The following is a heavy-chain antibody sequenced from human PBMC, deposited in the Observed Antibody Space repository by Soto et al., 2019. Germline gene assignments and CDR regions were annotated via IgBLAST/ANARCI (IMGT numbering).Heavy chain of an antibody. V-gene: IGHV5-51*01. D-gene: IGHD6-19*01. CDR1: GYTFTSYW. Sequence: GESLKISCKGSGYTFTSYWIAWVRQMPGRGLEWMGIIYPGDSDTRYSPSFQGQVSISADKSISTAYLQWSSLKASDTAMYYCARQDGSALYYFDYWGQGTLVTVSS. CDR2: IYPGDSDT. J-gene: IGHJ4*02. CDR3: ARQDGSALYYFDY.